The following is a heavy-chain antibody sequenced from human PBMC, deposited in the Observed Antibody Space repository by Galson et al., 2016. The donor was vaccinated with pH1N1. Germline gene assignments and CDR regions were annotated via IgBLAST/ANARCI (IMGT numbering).Heavy chain of an antibody. V-gene: IGHV1-18*01. Sequence: SVKVSCKASGYTFINYGIAWVRQVPGQGPEWMGWISAYDGHTDYAQNFQGRVAMTIDTSTSTANMELRSLRSDDTAVYYCARDRGVFDIWGQGTRVTVSS. D-gene: IGHD3-10*01. J-gene: IGHJ3*02. CDR1: GYTFINYG. CDR2: ISAYDGHT. CDR3: ARDRGVFDI.